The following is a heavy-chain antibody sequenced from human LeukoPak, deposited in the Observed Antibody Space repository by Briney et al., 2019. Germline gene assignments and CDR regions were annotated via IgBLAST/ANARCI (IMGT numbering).Heavy chain of an antibody. D-gene: IGHD3-22*01. Sequence: GGSLRLSCAASGFTFSNAWMSWVRQAPGKGLEWVGRIKSKTDGGTTDYAAPVKGRFTISRDDSKNTLYLQMNSLKTEDTAVYCCTTAHDSSGYYDAFDIWGQGTMVTVSS. V-gene: IGHV3-15*01. J-gene: IGHJ3*02. CDR2: IKSKTDGGTT. CDR1: GFTFSNAW. CDR3: TTAHDSSGYYDAFDI.